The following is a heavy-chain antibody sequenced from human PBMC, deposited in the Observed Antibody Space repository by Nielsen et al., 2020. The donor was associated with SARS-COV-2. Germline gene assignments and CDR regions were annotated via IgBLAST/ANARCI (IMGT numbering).Heavy chain of an antibody. J-gene: IGHJ3*02. CDR1: GYTFTKYT. D-gene: IGHD1-26*01. V-gene: IGHV1-3*01. CDR2: INPGNGNT. CDR3: ARDLKLVGAIRRDSPDAFDI. Sequence: ASVKVSCKASGYTFTKYTIHWVRQAPGQRLEWMGWINPGNGNTKSSQNFQGRVTITRDTSASTAYMELSSLKSEDTAVYYCARDLKLVGAIRRDSPDAFDIWGQGTMVTVSS.